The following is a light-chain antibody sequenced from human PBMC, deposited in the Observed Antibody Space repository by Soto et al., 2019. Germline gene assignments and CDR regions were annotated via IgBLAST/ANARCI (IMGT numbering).Light chain of an antibody. Sequence: DIQLTQSPSFLSASVGDRVTITCRASQGIGSLLAWYQQKPGKAPTLLIYAASSLQSGVPSRFSGSGSGSESTLTISSLPPEDLATYSCQQFKKYPLTFGGGTKVEIK. CDR3: QQFKKYPLT. CDR2: AAS. CDR1: QGIGSL. V-gene: IGKV1-9*01. J-gene: IGKJ4*01.